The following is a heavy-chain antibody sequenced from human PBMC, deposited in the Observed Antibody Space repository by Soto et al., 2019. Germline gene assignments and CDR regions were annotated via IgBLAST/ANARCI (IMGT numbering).Heavy chain of an antibody. D-gene: IGHD3-10*01. CDR2: INSDGST. Sequence: GGSLRLSWAASGFTFGNFWMHWVRQAPGKGLVWVSRINSDGSTSYADFVKGRLTISRDNAKNTVYLQMNSLRAEDTAVYYCARGLYREYGHDSWGQGALVTVSS. V-gene: IGHV3-74*01. CDR3: ARGLYREYGHDS. J-gene: IGHJ5*01. CDR1: GFTFGNFW.